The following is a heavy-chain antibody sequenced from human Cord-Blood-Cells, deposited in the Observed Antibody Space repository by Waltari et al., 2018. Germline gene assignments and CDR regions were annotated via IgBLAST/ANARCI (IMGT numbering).Heavy chain of an antibody. CDR3: ARLAVAGTGDAFDI. CDR1: GGSFSGYY. V-gene: IGHV4-34*01. Sequence: QVQLRQWGAGLLKPSETLSLTCAVYGGSFSGYYWSWIRQPPGKGLEWIGEINHSGSTNYNPSLKSRVNISVDTSKNQFSLKLSSVTAADTAVYYCARLAVAGTGDAFDIWGQGTMVTDSS. J-gene: IGHJ3*02. CDR2: INHSGST. D-gene: IGHD6-19*01.